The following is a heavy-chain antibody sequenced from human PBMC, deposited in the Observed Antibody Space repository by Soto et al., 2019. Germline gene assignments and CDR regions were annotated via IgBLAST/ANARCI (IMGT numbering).Heavy chain of an antibody. Sequence: EVQLLESGGGLVQPGGSLRLSCAASGFTFSSYGMTWVRQAPGKGLEWVSFSSATGAGTYYADSGKGRLNISRDNSKNTLYLQMTSLIADDTAVYYCAKDRRAGGNYGFYSDFWGQGALVIVSS. D-gene: IGHD1-7*01. J-gene: IGHJ4*02. CDR1: GFTFSSYG. V-gene: IGHV3-23*01. CDR3: AKDRRAGGNYGFYSDF. CDR2: SSATGAGT.